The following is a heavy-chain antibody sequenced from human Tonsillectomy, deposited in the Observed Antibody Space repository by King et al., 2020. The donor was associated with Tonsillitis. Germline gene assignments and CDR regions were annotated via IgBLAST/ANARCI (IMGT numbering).Heavy chain of an antibody. CDR3: VTGKMEGTTWFWDATP. CDR2: ISAYNGNT. CDR1: GYTFTSYG. Sequence: QLVQSGAEVKKPGASVKVSCKASGYTFTSYGISWVRQAPGQGLEWMGWISAYNGNTNYAQQLQGRVTMTTDTSTSTAYMELRSLRPDDTAVYYCVTGKMEGTTWFWDATPGAQGTLVPVSS. J-gene: IGHJ5*02. V-gene: IGHV1-18*01. D-gene: IGHD3-10*01.